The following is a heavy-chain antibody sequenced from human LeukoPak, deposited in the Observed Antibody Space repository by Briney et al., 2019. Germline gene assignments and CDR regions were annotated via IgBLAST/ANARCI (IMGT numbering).Heavy chain of an antibody. J-gene: IGHJ4*02. D-gene: IGHD4-17*01. CDR2: INHSGST. V-gene: IGHV4-34*01. Sequence: SETLSLTCAVYGGSFRGYYWSWIRQPPGKGLEWIGEINHSGSTNYNPSLKSRVTISVDTSKNQFSLKLSSVIAADTAVYYCARRGATVTTCDYRGQGTLVTVSS. CDR1: GGSFRGYY. CDR3: ARRGATVTTCDY.